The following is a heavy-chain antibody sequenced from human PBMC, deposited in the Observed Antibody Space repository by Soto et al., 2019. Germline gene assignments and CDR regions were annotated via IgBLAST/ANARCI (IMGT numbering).Heavy chain of an antibody. Sequence: SETLSLTCTVSGDSISGNYWGWIRQPPGKRLQWIGYMYYTGSTNYNPSLKSRVTISVDTSKNQFSLKLSSVTAADTAVYYCARDTPYLGYYYGSEKYGMDVWGQGTTVT. CDR2: MYYTGST. D-gene: IGHD3-10*01. CDR1: GDSISGNY. CDR3: ARDTPYLGYYYGSEKYGMDV. V-gene: IGHV4-59*12. J-gene: IGHJ6*02.